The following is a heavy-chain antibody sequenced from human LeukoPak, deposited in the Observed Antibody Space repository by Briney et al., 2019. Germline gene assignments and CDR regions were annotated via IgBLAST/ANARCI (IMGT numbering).Heavy chain of an antibody. Sequence: SETLSLTCTVSGGSISSGSYYWSWIRQPAGKGLEWIGRIYTSGSTNYNPSLKSRVTISVDTSKNQFSLKLSSVTAADTAVYYCARIPTLLCSGGSRYPGIFDYWGQGTLVTVSS. D-gene: IGHD2-15*01. J-gene: IGHJ4*02. CDR2: IYTSGST. V-gene: IGHV4-61*02. CDR3: ARIPTLLCSGGSRYPGIFDY. CDR1: GGSISSGSYY.